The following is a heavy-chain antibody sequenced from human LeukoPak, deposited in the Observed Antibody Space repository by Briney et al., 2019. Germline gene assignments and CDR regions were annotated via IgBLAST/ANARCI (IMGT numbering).Heavy chain of an antibody. V-gene: IGHV4-39*01. Sequence: SETLSLTCTVSGGSISSSSYYWGWIRQPPGKGLEWIGSIYYSGSTYYNPSLKSRVTISVDTSKNQFSLKLSSVTAADTAVYYCARGPPLGDWPYYWGQGTLVTVSS. CDR1: GGSISSSSYY. CDR3: ARGPPLGDWPYY. J-gene: IGHJ4*02. CDR2: IYYSGST. D-gene: IGHD3-16*01.